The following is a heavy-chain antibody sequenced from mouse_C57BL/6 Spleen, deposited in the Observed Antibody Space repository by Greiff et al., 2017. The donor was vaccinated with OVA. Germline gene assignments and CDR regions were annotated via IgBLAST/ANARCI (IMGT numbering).Heavy chain of an antibody. Sequence: VQLQQPGAELVMPGASVKLSCKASGYTFTSYWMHWVKQRPGQGLEWIGEIDPSDSYTNYNQKFKGKSTLTVDKSSSTAYMQLSSLTYEDSAVYYCVRRGCITTSLGDWYIDVWGTGRTGTVSP. J-gene: IGHJ1*03. CDR2: IDPSDSYT. CDR1: GYTFTSYW. D-gene: IGHD1-3*01. CDR3: VRRGCITTSLGDWYIDV. V-gene: IGHV1-69*01.